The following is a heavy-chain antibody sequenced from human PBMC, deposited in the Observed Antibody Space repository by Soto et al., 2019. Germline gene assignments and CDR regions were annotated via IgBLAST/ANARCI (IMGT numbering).Heavy chain of an antibody. CDR3: ARQGSNEYYYYGMDV. CDR1: GGTFSSYA. V-gene: IGHV1-69*12. D-gene: IGHD3-10*01. Sequence: QVQLVQSGAAVKKPGSSVTVSCKASGGTFSSYAINWVRQAPGQGLEWMGGIIRIFGTPDYAQRFQGRVTITADESTSTAYMELSSLRSEDTAVYYCARQGSNEYYYYGMDVWGQGTTVTVSS. J-gene: IGHJ6*02. CDR2: IIRIFGTP.